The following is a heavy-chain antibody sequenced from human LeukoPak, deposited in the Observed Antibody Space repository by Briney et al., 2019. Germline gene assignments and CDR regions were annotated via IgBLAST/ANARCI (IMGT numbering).Heavy chain of an antibody. D-gene: IGHD6-13*01. CDR1: GGSIIDSSCY. V-gene: IGHV4-39*07. Sequence: SEILSLTCTVSGGSIIDSSCYWAWIRQPPGKGLEWIGEINHSGSTNYNPSLKSRVTISVDTSKNQFSLKLSSVTAADTAVYYCARGVIAAAGSRHLDYWGQGTLVTVSS. J-gene: IGHJ4*02. CDR2: INHSGST. CDR3: ARGVIAAAGSRHLDY.